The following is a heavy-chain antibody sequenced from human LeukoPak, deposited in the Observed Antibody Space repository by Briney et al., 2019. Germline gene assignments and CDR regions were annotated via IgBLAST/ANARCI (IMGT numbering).Heavy chain of an antibody. CDR1: VYTFNHFA. J-gene: IGHJ4*02. V-gene: IGHV3-23*01. CDR2: IAGSGDTI. D-gene: IGHD2-21*01. Sequence: GGSLRLSCVSSVYTFNHFAMRWVPQAPGKGVERVCTIAGSGDTIFYADSVKGRFTITRDPYRNTLSLQMNSLRVEDKAVYYCARDRESTKFRLGYLGQGSLGTVS. CDR3: ARDRESTKFRLGY.